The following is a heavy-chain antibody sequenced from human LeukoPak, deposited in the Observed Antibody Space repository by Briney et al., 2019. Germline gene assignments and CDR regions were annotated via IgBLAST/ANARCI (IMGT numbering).Heavy chain of an antibody. CDR3: ARDRVTGPLEGWLDP. CDR2: IIPIFGTA. D-gene: IGHD2-21*02. J-gene: IGHJ5*02. CDR1: GGTFSSYA. V-gene: IGHV1-69*13. Sequence: GASVKVSCKASGGTFSSYAISWVRQAPGQGLEWMGGIIPIFGTANYAQKFQGRVTITADESTSTAYMELSSLRSEDTAVYYCARDRVTGPLEGWLDPWGQGTLVTVSS.